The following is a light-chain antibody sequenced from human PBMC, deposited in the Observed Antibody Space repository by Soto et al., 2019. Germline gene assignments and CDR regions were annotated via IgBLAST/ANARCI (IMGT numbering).Light chain of an antibody. CDR3: RQYGSSPSYT. J-gene: IGKJ2*01. V-gene: IGKV3-20*01. Sequence: EIVLTQSPGTLSLSPGERATLSCRASQSVSSSSYLAWYQQKPGQAPRLLIYGASSRATGIPDSFSGSGSAKDFNLTISRLEPEDFAVYYCRQYGSSPSYTFGQGTNLEIK. CDR2: GAS. CDR1: QSVSSSSY.